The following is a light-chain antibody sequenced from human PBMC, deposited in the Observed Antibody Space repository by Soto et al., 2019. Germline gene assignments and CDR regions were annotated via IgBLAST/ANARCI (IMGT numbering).Light chain of an antibody. CDR3: ATWDASLNAGV. CDR1: SGDIGSYNR. V-gene: IGLV1-51*01. CDR2: DTN. Sequence: QPVLTQPASVSGSPGQSITISCTGTSGDIGSYNRVSWYQQHPGKAPKLIIYDTNERPSGIPDRFSGSKSGTSATLGITGLQTGDEADYYCATWDASLNAGVFGGGTKVTVL. J-gene: IGLJ2*01.